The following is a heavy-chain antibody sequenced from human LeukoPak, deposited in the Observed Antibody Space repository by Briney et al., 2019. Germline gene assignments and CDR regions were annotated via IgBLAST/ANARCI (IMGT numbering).Heavy chain of an antibody. CDR1: GFTFSSYA. J-gene: IGHJ4*02. CDR3: AKDLFDRVVGATPPDY. CDR2: ISGSGGST. Sequence: QPGASLRLSCAASGFTFSSYAMSWVRQAPGKGLEWVSAISGSGGSTYYADSVKGRFTISRDNSKNTLYPQMNSLRAEDTAVYYCAKDLFDRVVGATPPDYWGQGTLVTVSS. V-gene: IGHV3-23*01. D-gene: IGHD1-26*01.